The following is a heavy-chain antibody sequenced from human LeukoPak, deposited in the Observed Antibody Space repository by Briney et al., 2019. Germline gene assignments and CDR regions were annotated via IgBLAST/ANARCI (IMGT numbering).Heavy chain of an antibody. V-gene: IGHV4-34*01. J-gene: IGHJ4*02. Sequence: SETLSLTCAVYGGSFSGYYWSWIRQPPGKGLEWIGEINHSGSTNYNLSLKSRVTISVDTSKNQFSLKLSSVTAADTAVYYCARGRRGNIVVVPAALGVYYFDYWGQGTLVTVSS. CDR2: INHSGST. CDR3: ARGRRGNIVVVPAALGVYYFDY. D-gene: IGHD2-2*01. CDR1: GGSFSGYY.